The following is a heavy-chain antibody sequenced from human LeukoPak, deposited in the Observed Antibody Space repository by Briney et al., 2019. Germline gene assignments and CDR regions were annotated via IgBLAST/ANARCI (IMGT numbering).Heavy chain of an antibody. CDR1: GFTFSSYS. CDR3: ARDRGTGKNYYYYMDV. CDR2: ISSSSSYI. J-gene: IGHJ6*03. D-gene: IGHD1-14*01. Sequence: GGSLRLSYAASGFTFSSYSMNWVRQAPGKGLEWVSSISSSSSYIYYADSVKGRFTISRDNAKNSLYLQMNSLRAEDTAVYYCARDRGTGKNYYYYMDVWGKGTTVTVSS. V-gene: IGHV3-21*01.